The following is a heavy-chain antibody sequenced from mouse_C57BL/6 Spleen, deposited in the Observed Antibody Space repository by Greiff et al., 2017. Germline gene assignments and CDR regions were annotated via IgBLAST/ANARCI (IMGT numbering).Heavy chain of an antibody. J-gene: IGHJ2*01. CDR3: ARTGFYYYGSSHYFDY. CDR2: IDPSDSET. CDR1: GYTFTSYW. V-gene: IGHV1-52*01. D-gene: IGHD1-1*01. Sequence: QVQLQQPGAELVRPGSSVKLSCKASGYTFTSYWMHWVKQRPIQGLEWIGNIDPSDSETHYNQKFKDKATLTVDKSSSTAYMQLSSLTSEDSAVYYCARTGFYYYGSSHYFDYWGQGTTLTVSS.